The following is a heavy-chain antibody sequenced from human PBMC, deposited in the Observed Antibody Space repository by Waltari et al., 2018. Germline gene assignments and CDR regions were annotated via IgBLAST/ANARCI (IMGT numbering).Heavy chain of an antibody. CDR3: AKDIGATVYYGMDV. Sequence: EVQLVESGGGLVQPGRSLRLSCAASGFTFDDYAMHWVRQAPGKGLEWVSGISWNSGSIGYADSVKGRFTSSRDNAKNSLYLQMNSLRAEDMALYYCAKDIGATVYYGMDVWGQGTTVTVSS. CDR2: ISWNSGSI. V-gene: IGHV3-9*03. CDR1: GFTFDDYA. J-gene: IGHJ6*02. D-gene: IGHD3-10*01.